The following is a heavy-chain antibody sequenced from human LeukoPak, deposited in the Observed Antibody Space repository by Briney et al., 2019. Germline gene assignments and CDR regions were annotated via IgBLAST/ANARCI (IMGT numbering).Heavy chain of an antibody. CDR1: GFTFSNAW. CDR3: AKVSRIYYFDY. V-gene: IGHV3-30*02. D-gene: IGHD3-3*02. J-gene: IGHJ4*02. CDR2: IRYDGTYK. Sequence: GGSLRLSCAASGFTFSNAWMSWVRQAPGKGLEWVAFIRYDGTYKYSADSVKGRFTISRDNSKNMLYLQMNSLRAEDTAMYYCAKVSRIYYFDYWGQGFLVTVSS.